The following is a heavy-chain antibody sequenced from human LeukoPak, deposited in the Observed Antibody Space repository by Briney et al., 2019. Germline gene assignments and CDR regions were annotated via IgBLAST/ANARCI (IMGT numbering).Heavy chain of an antibody. CDR3: ARGWGTAVADY. V-gene: IGHV4-59*01. CDR1: GGSISSYY. J-gene: IGHJ4*02. Sequence: SETLSLTCTVSGGSISSYYWTWIRQPPGKGLEWIGYIYYSGSTNQNPSLKSRVTISVDTSKKQFSLKLSSVSAADTAVYYCARGWGTAVADYWGQGILVTVSS. D-gene: IGHD6-19*01. CDR2: IYYSGST.